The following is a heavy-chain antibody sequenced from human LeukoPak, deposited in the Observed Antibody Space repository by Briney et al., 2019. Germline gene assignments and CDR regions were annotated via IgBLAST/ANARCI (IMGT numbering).Heavy chain of an antibody. CDR1: GFTFSSYE. D-gene: IGHD6-19*01. CDR3: ARHQWLANYFDY. CDR2: ISSSGSTI. J-gene: IGHJ4*02. Sequence: GGSLRLSCAASGFTFSSYEMNWVRQAPGKGLEWVSYISSSGSTIYYADSVKGRFTISRDNAKNSLYLQMNSLRAEDTAVYYCARHQWLANYFDYWGQGTLVTVSS. V-gene: IGHV3-48*03.